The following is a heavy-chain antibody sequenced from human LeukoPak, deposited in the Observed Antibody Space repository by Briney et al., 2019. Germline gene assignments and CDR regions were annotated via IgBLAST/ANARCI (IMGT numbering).Heavy chain of an antibody. J-gene: IGHJ5*02. Sequence: GESLKISCKGSGYSFASYWIAWVRQMPGKGLEWMGIIYPRDSDTKYNPSFQGQVSISADKSISTAYLQWSSLQASDTAIYFCARSHSSTLTWFDPWGRGTLVTVSS. CDR2: IYPRDSDT. CDR3: ARSHSSTLTWFDP. V-gene: IGHV5-51*01. CDR1: GYSFASYW.